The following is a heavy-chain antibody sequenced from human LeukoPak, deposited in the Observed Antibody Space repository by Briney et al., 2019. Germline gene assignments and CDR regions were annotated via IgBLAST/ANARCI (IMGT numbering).Heavy chain of an antibody. J-gene: IGHJ5*02. V-gene: IGHV1-2*02. D-gene: IGHD3-10*01. Sequence: ASVKVSCKASGYTFTRYYMHWERQAPGQGLEWMGWINPNSGGTNYAQKFQGRVTMTRDTSIRTAYMELSRLRSDDTAVYYCARDGSGSYNWFDPWGQGTLVTVSS. CDR3: ARDGSGSYNWFDP. CDR2: INPNSGGT. CDR1: GYTFTRYY.